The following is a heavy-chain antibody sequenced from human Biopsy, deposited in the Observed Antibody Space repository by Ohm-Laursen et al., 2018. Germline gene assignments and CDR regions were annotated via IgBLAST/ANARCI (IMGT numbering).Heavy chain of an antibody. D-gene: IGHD3-22*01. CDR1: GDSISTYY. CDR3: ARDRGYYSDRTVPGYFDL. V-gene: IGHV4-59*01. CDR2: VYYTGST. J-gene: IGHJ2*01. Sequence: GTLSLTCVVSGDSISTYYWSWIRQPPGKGLEWIGYVYYTGSTDYNPSLQSRVTISVDTSKNHFSLRLRSVTPADTAIYYCARDRGYYSDRTVPGYFDLWGRGTLVTVSS.